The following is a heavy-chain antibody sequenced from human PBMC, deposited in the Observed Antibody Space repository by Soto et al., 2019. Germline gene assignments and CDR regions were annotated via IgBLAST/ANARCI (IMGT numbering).Heavy chain of an antibody. V-gene: IGHV1-69*01. J-gene: IGHJ4*02. CDR3: ASGVTMVHRPTFDY. D-gene: IGHD3-10*01. CDR2: IIPIFGTA. Sequence: QVQLVQSGAEVKKPGSSVKVSCKAYGGTFSSYAISWVRQAPGQGLEWMGGIIPIFGTANYAQKFQGRVTITADESTSTAYMELSSLRSEDTAVYYCASGVTMVHRPTFDYWGQGTLVTVSS. CDR1: GGTFSSYA.